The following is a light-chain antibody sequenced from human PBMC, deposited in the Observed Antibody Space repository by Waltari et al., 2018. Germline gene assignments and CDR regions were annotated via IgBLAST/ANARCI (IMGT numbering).Light chain of an antibody. CDR2: KTS. J-gene: IGKJ2*01. CDR1: QSVDSTY. Sequence: EVVLTQSPGTLSLSPGERATLPCRASQSVDSTYLAWYQQKPGHAPTLLIYKTSTRATGIPDRFSGSGSGTDFSLNINILEPGDSAVYYCQQFGGSPMYTFGLGTKLEIK. CDR3: QQFGGSPMYT. V-gene: IGKV3-20*01.